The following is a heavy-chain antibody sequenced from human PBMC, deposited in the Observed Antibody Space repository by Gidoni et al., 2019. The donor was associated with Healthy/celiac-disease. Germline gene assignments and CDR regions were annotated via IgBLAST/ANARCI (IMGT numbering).Heavy chain of an antibody. CDR1: AYRFTSYW. CDR2: IFPGDSDT. Sequence: VLLVKSGAEVTQPGESLKISCKASAYRFTSYWIGWVRQMHGQGLEWMGIIFPGDSDTRYSPYLQGHVTISADKAISTAYLQWSSLNASDTAMYYCARTVVPAANDAVDIWGQGTMVTVSS. J-gene: IGHJ3*02. V-gene: IGHV5-51*03. D-gene: IGHD2-2*01. CDR3: ARTVVPAANDAVDI.